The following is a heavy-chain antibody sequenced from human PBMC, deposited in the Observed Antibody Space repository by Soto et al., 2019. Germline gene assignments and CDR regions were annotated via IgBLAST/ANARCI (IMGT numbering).Heavy chain of an antibody. CDR1: GFTFSDYY. V-gene: IGHV3-11*01. CDR3: ARDYDFWSGYYTAYYGMDV. J-gene: IGHJ6*02. D-gene: IGHD3-3*01. CDR2: ISSSGSTI. Sequence: GGSLRLSCAASGFTFSDYYMSWIRQAPGKGLEWVSYISSSGSTIYYADSVKGRFTISRDNAKNSLYLQMNSLRAEDTAVYYCARDYDFWSGYYTAYYGMDVWGQGTTVTVSS.